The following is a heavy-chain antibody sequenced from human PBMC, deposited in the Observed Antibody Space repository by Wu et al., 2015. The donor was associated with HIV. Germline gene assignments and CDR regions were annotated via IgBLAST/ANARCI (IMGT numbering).Heavy chain of an antibody. CDR1: GYTFTRHY. Sequence: QVQLVQSGAEVKKPGASVKVSCKASGYTFTRHYIHWVRQAPGQGLEWMGIIKPSGGSTGYAQKFQGRVTITRDTSTNIVYMELSNLRSDDTAVYYCARGANDYGDYQFDYWGQGTLVTVSS. J-gene: IGHJ4*02. CDR3: ARGANDYGDYQFDY. V-gene: IGHV1-46*01. CDR2: IKPSGGST. D-gene: IGHD4-17*01.